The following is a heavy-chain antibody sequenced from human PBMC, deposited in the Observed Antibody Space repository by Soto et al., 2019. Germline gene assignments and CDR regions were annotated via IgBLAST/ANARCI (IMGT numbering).Heavy chain of an antibody. CDR1: GGSFRGYY. CDR2: INHSGST. CDR3: ARWLGYYYYYGMDV. Sequence: SYSLSLTCAVCGGSFRGYYWSWIRQPPGKGLEWIGEINHSGSTNYNPSLKSRVTISVDTSKNQFSLKLSSVTAADTAVYYCARWLGYYYYYGMDVWGQGTTVTVSS. V-gene: IGHV4-34*01. J-gene: IGHJ6*02. D-gene: IGHD6-19*01.